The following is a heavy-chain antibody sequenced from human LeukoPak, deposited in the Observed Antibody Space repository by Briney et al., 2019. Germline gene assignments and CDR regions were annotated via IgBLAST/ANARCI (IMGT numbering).Heavy chain of an antibody. CDR1: GFTFSSYS. CDR3: ARFGYSYGTYYMDV. Sequence: GGSLRLSCAASGFTFSSYSMNWLRQAPGKGLEWVSSISSSSSYIYYADSVKGRFTISRDNAKNSLYLQMNSLRAEDTAVYYCARFGYSYGTYYMDVWGKGTTVTVSS. V-gene: IGHV3-21*01. J-gene: IGHJ6*03. CDR2: ISSSSSYI. D-gene: IGHD5-18*01.